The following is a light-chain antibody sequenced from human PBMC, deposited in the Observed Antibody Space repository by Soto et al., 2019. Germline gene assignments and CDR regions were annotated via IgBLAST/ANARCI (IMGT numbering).Light chain of an antibody. Sequence: DIQMPQSPSSLSAYLGDRVTITCPASQSISTYLNWYQQKPRKAPKVLIYAASGLHTGVPSRFSGSGSGTDFTLTITSLQPEDFATYYCQQANSFPITFGQGTRLEIK. CDR2: AAS. V-gene: IGKV1-39*01. J-gene: IGKJ5*01. CDR1: QSISTY. CDR3: QQANSFPIT.